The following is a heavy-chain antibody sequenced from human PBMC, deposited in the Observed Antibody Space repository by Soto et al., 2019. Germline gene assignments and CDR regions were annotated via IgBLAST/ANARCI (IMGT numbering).Heavy chain of an antibody. CDR2: IYWDDDT. V-gene: IGHV2-5*02. CDR3: AHCGPEGSFDS. Sequence: QITLKESGPTLVRPTQTLTLTCTFSGFSLSATGAGVAWIRQPPGKALAWLALIYWDDDTFYSQSLKTRLTITKDTSKNQVVLTMTNLDPVDTATYYCAHCGPEGSFDSRGQGTLVTVSS. J-gene: IGHJ4*02. CDR1: GFSLSATGAG.